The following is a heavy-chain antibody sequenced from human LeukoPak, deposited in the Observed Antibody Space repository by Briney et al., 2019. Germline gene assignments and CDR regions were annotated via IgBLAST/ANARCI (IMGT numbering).Heavy chain of an antibody. Sequence: ASVKVSCKASGYTFTSYGISWVRQAPGQGLEWMGWINPNSGGTNYAQKFQGRVTMTRDTSISTAYMELSRLRSDDTAVYYCARASRRSILTGYYTSEPADFDYWGQGTLVTVSS. CDR2: INPNSGGT. CDR3: ARASRRSILTGYYTSEPADFDY. D-gene: IGHD3-9*01. V-gene: IGHV1-2*02. J-gene: IGHJ4*02. CDR1: GYTFTSYG.